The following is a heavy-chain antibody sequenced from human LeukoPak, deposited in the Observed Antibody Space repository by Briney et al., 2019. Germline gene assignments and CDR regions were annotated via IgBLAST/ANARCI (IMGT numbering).Heavy chain of an antibody. V-gene: IGHV3-23*01. CDR1: GFTFSSYG. D-gene: IGHD2-15*01. CDR3: ATFRVAATDQLDY. J-gene: IGHJ4*02. CDR2: ISGSGGST. Sequence: GGSLRLSCAASGFTFSSYGMSWVRQAPGKGLDWVSAISGSGGSTYYADSVKGRFTISRDNSKNTLYLQMNSLRAEDTAVYYCATFRVAATDQLDYWGQGTLVTVSS.